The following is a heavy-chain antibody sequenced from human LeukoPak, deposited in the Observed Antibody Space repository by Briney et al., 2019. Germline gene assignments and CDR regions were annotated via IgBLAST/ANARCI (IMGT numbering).Heavy chain of an antibody. CDR1: GFTFSDYY. CDR2: ISSSGSSI. D-gene: IGHD2-15*01. CDR3: ARELLGYCSGGSCPGGFDI. J-gene: IGHJ3*02. Sequence: PGGSLRLSCAASGFTFSDYYMSWIRQAPGKGLEWVSYISSSGSSIYYADSVKGRSTISRDNAKNSLYLQMYSLRAEDTAVYYCARELLGYCSGGSCPGGFDIWGQGTMVTVSS. V-gene: IGHV3-11*01.